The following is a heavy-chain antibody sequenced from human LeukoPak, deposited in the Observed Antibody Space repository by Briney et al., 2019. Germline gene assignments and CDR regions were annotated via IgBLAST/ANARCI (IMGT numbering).Heavy chain of an antibody. Sequence: PSETLSLTCTVSGGSISSYYWSWIRQPPGKGLEWIGYIYYSGSTNYNPSLKSRVTISVDTSKNQFSLKLSSVTAADTAVYYCARQRIAVAGTEFDYWGQGTLVTVSS. D-gene: IGHD6-19*01. J-gene: IGHJ4*02. V-gene: IGHV4-59*08. CDR2: IYYSGST. CDR1: GGSISSYY. CDR3: ARQRIAVAGTEFDY.